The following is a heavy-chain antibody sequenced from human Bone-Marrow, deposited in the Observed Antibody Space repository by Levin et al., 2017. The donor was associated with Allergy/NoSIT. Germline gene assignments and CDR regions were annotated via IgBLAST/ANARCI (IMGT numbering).Heavy chain of an antibody. Sequence: LRLSCTVSGGSISSAGYHWTWIRQDPGMGLEWIGYISYRGSTYFNPSLKSRLTMSIDTSEQHFSLNLTSVSAAVTAIYYCARLDDYSFDYWGQGALVTVSS. CDR3: ARLDDYSFDY. D-gene: IGHD3-3*01. CDR2: ISYRGST. J-gene: IGHJ4*02. V-gene: IGHV4-31*03. CDR1: GGSISSAGYH.